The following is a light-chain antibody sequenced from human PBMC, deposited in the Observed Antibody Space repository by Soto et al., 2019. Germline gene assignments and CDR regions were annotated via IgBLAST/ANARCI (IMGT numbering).Light chain of an antibody. Sequence: EIVLTQSPGTLSLSPGEKATLSCRASQSVSSTSLAWYQQKPGQAPRLLIYGASSRATGIPDRFSASGSGTDFTLTISRLEPEDFAVYYCQQYGSSQWTFGQGTKVDIK. J-gene: IGKJ1*01. V-gene: IGKV3-20*01. CDR2: GAS. CDR3: QQYGSSQWT. CDR1: QSVSSTS.